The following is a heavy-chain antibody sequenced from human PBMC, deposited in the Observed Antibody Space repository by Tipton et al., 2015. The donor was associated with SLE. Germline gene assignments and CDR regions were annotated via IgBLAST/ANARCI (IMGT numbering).Heavy chain of an antibody. Sequence: TLSLTCTVSGASMRSKTYYWGWIRQPPGKGLEWIVSLYSSGSTYYNPSLDSRAFVSIDTSRNQFSLKLSSVTAADTAVYYCARDRRLIAAPSFWWYFDLWGRGTLVTVSS. D-gene: IGHD6-13*01. V-gene: IGHV4-39*02. CDR1: GASMRSKTYY. CDR3: ARDRRLIAAPSFWWYFDL. J-gene: IGHJ2*01. CDR2: LYSSGST.